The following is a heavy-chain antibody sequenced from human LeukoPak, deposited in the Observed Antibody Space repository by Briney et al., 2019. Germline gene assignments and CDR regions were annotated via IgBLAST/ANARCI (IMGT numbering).Heavy chain of an antibody. V-gene: IGHV4-61*02. CDR3: ARVVVGATYYFDY. CDR1: GGSISSGSYY. J-gene: IGHJ4*02. CDR2: IYTSGST. D-gene: IGHD1-26*01. Sequence: SETLSLTCTVSGGSISSGSYYWSWIRQPAGKGLEWIGRIYTSGSTNYNPSLKSRVTISVDTSKNQFSLKLSSVTAADTAVYYCARVVVGATYYFDYWGQGTLVTVSS.